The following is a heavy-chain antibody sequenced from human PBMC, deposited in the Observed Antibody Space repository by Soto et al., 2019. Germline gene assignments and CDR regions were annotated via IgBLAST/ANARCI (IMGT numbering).Heavy chain of an antibody. CDR2: ISAYNGNT. CDR3: ARGGDFWSGFSGAPDIIRPTTPGYFDTDV. V-gene: IGHV1-18*01. D-gene: IGHD3-3*01. CDR1: GYTFTSYG. J-gene: IGHJ6*03. Sequence: ASVKVSCKASGYTFTSYGISWVRQAPGQGLEWMGWISAYNGNTNYAQKLQSRVTMTTDTSTSTAYMELRSLRSDDTAVYYCARGGDFWSGFSGAPDIIRPTTPGYFDTDVWGKGTTVTVSS.